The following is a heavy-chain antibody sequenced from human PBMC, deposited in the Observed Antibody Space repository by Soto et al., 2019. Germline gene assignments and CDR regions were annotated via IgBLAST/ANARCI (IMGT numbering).Heavy chain of an antibody. CDR1: GYTFTSYG. CDR3: ARGYGDSHDY. Sequence: GAPVKVSCKASGYTFTSYGISWARQAPGQRLEWMGRIIPMFGKANYAQKLQGRVTITADKSTSTAYMELSSLRSEDTAVYYCARGYGDSHDYWGQGTLVTVSS. V-gene: IGHV1-69*04. D-gene: IGHD4-17*01. CDR2: IIPMFGKA. J-gene: IGHJ4*02.